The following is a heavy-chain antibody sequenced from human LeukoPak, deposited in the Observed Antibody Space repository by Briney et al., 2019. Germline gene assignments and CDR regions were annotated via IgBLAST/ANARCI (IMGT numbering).Heavy chain of an antibody. J-gene: IGHJ3*02. Sequence: PSETLSLTCTVSGYSISSGYYWGWIRQPPGKGLEWIGSIYHSGSTYYNPPLKSRVTISVDTSKNQFSLKLSSVTAADTAVYYCARDLGYYDILTGYYHSGNDAFDIWGQGTMVTVSS. CDR3: ARDLGYYDILTGYYHSGNDAFDI. D-gene: IGHD3-9*01. CDR2: IYHSGST. CDR1: GYSISSGYY. V-gene: IGHV4-38-2*02.